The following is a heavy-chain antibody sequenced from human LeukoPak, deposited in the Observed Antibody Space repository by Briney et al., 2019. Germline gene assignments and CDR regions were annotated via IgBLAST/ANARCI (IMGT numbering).Heavy chain of an antibody. J-gene: IGHJ4*02. V-gene: IGHV4-34*01. D-gene: IGHD3-10*01. CDR1: GGSFSGYY. CDR2: INHSGST. Sequence: SETLSLTCAVYGGSFSGYYWSWIRQPPGKGLEWIGEINHSGSTNYNPSLKSRVTISVDTSKNQFSLKLSSVTAADTAVYYCARKRITMVWGVIRTPFDYWGQGTLVTVSS. CDR3: ARKRITMVWGVIRTPFDY.